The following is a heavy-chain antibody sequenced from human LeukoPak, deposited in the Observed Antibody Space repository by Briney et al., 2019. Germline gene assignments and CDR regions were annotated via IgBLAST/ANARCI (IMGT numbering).Heavy chain of an antibody. Sequence: SETLSLTCTVSGGSISSYYWSWIRQPPGKGLEWIGYIYYSGSTNYNPSLKSRVIISVDTSKNQFSLKLSSVTAADTAVYYCARAFGYDILTGYFDYWGQGTLVTVSS. CDR2: IYYSGST. CDR3: ARAFGYDILTGYFDY. V-gene: IGHV4-59*01. D-gene: IGHD3-9*01. CDR1: GGSISSYY. J-gene: IGHJ4*02.